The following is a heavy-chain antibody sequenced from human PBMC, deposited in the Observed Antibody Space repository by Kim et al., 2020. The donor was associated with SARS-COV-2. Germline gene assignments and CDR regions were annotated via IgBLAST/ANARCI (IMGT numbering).Heavy chain of an antibody. J-gene: IGHJ4*02. V-gene: IGHV1-46*04. CDR1: GYTFARNY. D-gene: IGHD6-19*01. Sequence: ASVKVSCKASGYTFARNYMHWVRQAPGQGLEWMGIINPNGGSTSYAQKLQGRVTMTRDTSTSTVYMELSSLRSEDTAVYYCARDGGSGWSYFDYWGQGTLVTVSS. CDR2: INPNGGST. CDR3: ARDGGSGWSYFDY.